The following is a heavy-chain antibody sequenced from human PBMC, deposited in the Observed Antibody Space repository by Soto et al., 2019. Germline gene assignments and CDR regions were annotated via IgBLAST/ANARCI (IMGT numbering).Heavy chain of an antibody. CDR1: GFTFSSYS. CDR2: ISSSSSTI. Sequence: GGSLRLSCAASGFTFSSYSMNWVRQAPGKGLEWVSYISSSSSTIYYADSVKGRFTISRDNAKNSLYLQMNSLRAEDTAVYYCARAGYSSGWYSGFDYWGQGTLVTVSS. D-gene: IGHD6-19*01. V-gene: IGHV3-48*01. CDR3: ARAGYSSGWYSGFDY. J-gene: IGHJ4*02.